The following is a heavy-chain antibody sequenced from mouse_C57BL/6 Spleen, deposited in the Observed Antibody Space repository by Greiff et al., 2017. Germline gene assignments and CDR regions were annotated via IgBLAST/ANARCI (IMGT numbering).Heavy chain of an antibody. V-gene: IGHV5-17*01. CDR2: ISSGSSTI. J-gene: IGHJ2*01. CDR1: GFTFSDYG. Sequence: EVKVVESGGGLVKPGGSLKLSCAASGFTFSDYGMHWVRQAPEKGLEWVAYISSGSSTIYYADTVKGRFTISRDKAKNTLCLQMSSLRSEDTAMYYCARYDGYLFCDYWGEGTTLTVSS. CDR3: ARYDGYLFCDY. D-gene: IGHD2-3*01.